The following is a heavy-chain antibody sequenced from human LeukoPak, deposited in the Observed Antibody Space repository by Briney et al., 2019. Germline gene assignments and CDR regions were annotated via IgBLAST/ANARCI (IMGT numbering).Heavy chain of an antibody. Sequence: PSETLSLTCTVSGGSISSYYWSWIRQPPGKGLEWIGHIYYSGSTDYNPSLKGRVTISEDTSKNQFSLKLNSVTAADTAVYCCARSLQYGNNNYYYYGMDVWGQGTTVTVSS. CDR1: GGSISSYY. CDR3: ARSLQYGNNNYYYYGMDV. V-gene: IGHV4-59*01. J-gene: IGHJ6*02. CDR2: IYYSGST. D-gene: IGHD2/OR15-2a*01.